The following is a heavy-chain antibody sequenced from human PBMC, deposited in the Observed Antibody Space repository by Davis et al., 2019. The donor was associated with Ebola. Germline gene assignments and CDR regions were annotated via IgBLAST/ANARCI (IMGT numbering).Heavy chain of an antibody. J-gene: IGHJ3*02. CDR3: AREGGRYYDSGGYVFDI. CDR2: INPITGGT. D-gene: IGHD3-22*01. V-gene: IGHV1-46*01. Sequence: ASVKVSCKASGYRFTSYYMQWVRQAPGQGLEWMGIINPITGGTSYAQNFQVRVNMTRDTSTSTVYMELSSLRSEDTAVYYCAREGGRYYDSGGYVFDIWGQGTMVKVSS. CDR1: GYRFTSYY.